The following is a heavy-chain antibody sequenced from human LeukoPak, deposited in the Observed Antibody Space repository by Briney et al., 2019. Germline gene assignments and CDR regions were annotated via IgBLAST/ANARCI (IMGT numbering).Heavy chain of an antibody. CDR1: GDSISSNY. CDR3: AKYSNTWFDWFDP. Sequence: SETLSLTCTVSGDSISSNYWSWVRQAPGRGLEWIGDIFDSGGTKYNPSLKRRVTISLDTSKNQFSLKLTSVTAADTAVYYCAKYSNTWFDWFDPWGQGTLVTVSS. D-gene: IGHD6-13*01. V-gene: IGHV4-59*03. J-gene: IGHJ5*02. CDR2: IFDSGGT.